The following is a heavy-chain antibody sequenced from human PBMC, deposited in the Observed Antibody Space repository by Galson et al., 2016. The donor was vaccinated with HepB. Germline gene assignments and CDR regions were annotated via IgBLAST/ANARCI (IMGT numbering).Heavy chain of an antibody. J-gene: IGHJ4*02. CDR1: GDSISRSAYY. Sequence: TLSLTCNVSGDSISRSAYYWSWIRQHPGKGLEWIGYIDYSGSTYYNPSLKSRVTMSVDTSKNQFSLKLSSVTAADTAVYYCARGVLANWGPIDYWGQGTLVTVSS. CDR2: IDYSGST. CDR3: ARGVLANWGPIDY. D-gene: IGHD7-27*01. V-gene: IGHV4-31*03.